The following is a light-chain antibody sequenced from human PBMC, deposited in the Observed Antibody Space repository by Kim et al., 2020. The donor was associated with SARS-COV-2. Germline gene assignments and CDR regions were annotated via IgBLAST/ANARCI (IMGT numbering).Light chain of an antibody. CDR1: SNDVGGYNF. Sequence: QSVLTQPASVSGSPGQSITISCTGTSNDVGGYNFVSWYQGHPGKAPKLMIYDVTKRPSGVSDRFSGSKSGNTASLTISGLQTEDEADYYCSSYTSINTLLFGGGTQLTVL. J-gene: IGLJ2*01. CDR3: SSYTSINTLL. V-gene: IGLV2-14*01. CDR2: DVT.